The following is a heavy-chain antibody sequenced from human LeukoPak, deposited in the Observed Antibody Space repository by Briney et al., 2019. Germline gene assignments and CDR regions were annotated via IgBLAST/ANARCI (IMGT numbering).Heavy chain of an antibody. CDR2: ITSSGTI. D-gene: IGHD1-26*01. J-gene: IGHJ4*02. CDR3: ASDVVGGINF. Sequence: GGSLRLSCAASGFTFSGYEMHWVRQAPGKRLEWISYITSSGTIYYADSVKGRFTISRDNAKNSLYLQMNSLSAEDTAVYYCASDVVGGINFWGQGTLVTVSS. CDR1: GFTFSGYE. V-gene: IGHV3-48*03.